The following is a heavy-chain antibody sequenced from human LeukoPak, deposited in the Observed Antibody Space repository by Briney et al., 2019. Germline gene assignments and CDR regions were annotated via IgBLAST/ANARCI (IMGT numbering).Heavy chain of an antibody. V-gene: IGHV4-61*02. J-gene: IGHJ6*03. D-gene: IGHD2-2*01. CDR1: GGSISSGSYY. Sequence: PSQTLSLTCTVSGGSISSGSYYWSWIRQPAGKGLEWIGRIYTSGSTNYNPSLKSRVTISVDTSKNQFSLKLSSVTAADTAVYYCTRDQGSNQLLFDYYTDVWGKGTTVTVSS. CDR2: IYTSGST. CDR3: TRDQGSNQLLFDYYTDV.